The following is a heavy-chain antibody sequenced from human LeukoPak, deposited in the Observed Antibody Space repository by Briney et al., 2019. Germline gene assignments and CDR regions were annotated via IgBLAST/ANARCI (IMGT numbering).Heavy chain of an antibody. CDR1: GGTFSSYA. D-gene: IGHD3-22*01. J-gene: IGHJ4*02. Sequence: GASVKVSCKASGGTFSSYAISWVRQAPGQGLEWMGRIIPILGIANYAQKFQGRVTITADKSTSTAYMELSSLRSEDTAVYYCARGCDSSGYYCYWGQGTLVTVSS. CDR3: ARGCDSSGYYCY. V-gene: IGHV1-69*04. CDR2: IIPILGIA.